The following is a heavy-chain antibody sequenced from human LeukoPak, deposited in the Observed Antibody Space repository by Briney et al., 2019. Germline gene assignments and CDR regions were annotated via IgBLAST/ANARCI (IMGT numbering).Heavy chain of an antibody. CDR1: GGSISSGDYY. J-gene: IGHJ4*02. CDR3: ARVTAVALYYFDY. V-gene: IGHV4-30-4*01. Sequence: SQTLSLTCTVSGGSISSGDYYWSWIRQPPGKGLEWIGYIYYSGSTYYNPSLKSRVTISVDTSRNQFSLKLSSVTAADTAVYYCARVTAVALYYFDYWGQGTLVTVSS. CDR2: IYYSGST. D-gene: IGHD6-19*01.